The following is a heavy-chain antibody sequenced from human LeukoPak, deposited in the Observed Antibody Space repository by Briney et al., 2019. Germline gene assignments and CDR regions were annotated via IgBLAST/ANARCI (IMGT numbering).Heavy chain of an antibody. CDR1: GGSLINNY. CDR3: ARLTRVAMADTYGYHSLDV. D-gene: IGHD6-19*01. V-gene: IGHV4-59*01. Sequence: SETLSLTCTVSGGSLINNYWSWIRQPPGKGLEWIGYIYYSGNTNYNPSLRSRVTISVDTSKNQFSLELSSVTAADTAVYYCARLTRVAMADTYGYHSLDVWGQGTTVTVSS. CDR2: IYYSGNT. J-gene: IGHJ6*02.